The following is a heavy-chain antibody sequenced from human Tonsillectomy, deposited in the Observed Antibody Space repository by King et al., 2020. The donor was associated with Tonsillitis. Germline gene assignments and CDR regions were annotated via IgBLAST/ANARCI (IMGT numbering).Heavy chain of an antibody. J-gene: IGHJ4*02. CDR1: GGSFSSYA. CDR2: IXPMFDTG. Sequence: QLVQSGPEVRKPGSSVKVSCTASGGSFSSYAINWVRQVPGQGLEWXGGIXPMFDTGVPAQKXQXRVTITADGSANTVSLELTTLKSEDTAIYYCARDSGXXYDSRGSRGXXXAYWGQGTLVXVSS. V-gene: IGHV1-69*01. CDR3: ARDSGXXYDSRGSRGXXXAY. D-gene: IGHD3-22*01.